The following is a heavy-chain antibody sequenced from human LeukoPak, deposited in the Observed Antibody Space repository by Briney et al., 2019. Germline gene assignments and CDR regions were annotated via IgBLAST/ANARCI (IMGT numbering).Heavy chain of an antibody. CDR3: ARGSSKFDY. J-gene: IGHJ4*02. Sequence: GESLKISCKASGYTFTGDWIGWVRQMPGKGLEWMGIIYPGDSDTKYNAPFQGQVTISADKSISTAYLQWSSLKASDTAMYYCARGSSKFDYWGQGALVTVSS. V-gene: IGHV5-51*01. CDR1: GYTFTGDW. D-gene: IGHD4-11*01. CDR2: IYPGDSDT.